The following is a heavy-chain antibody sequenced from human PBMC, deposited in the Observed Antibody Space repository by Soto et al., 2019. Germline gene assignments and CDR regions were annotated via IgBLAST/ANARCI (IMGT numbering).Heavy chain of an antibody. D-gene: IGHD5-12*01. V-gene: IGHV2-5*02. CDR2: IYWDDDK. J-gene: IGHJ4*02. Sequence: EWLALIYWDDDKRYSPSLKSRLTITKDTSKNQVVLTMTNMDPVDTATYYCAHSGYDPYYFDYWGQGTLVTVSS. CDR3: AHSGYDPYYFDY.